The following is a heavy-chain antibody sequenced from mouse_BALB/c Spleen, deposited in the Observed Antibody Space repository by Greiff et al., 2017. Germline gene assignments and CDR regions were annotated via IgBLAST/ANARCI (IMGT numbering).Heavy chain of an antibody. CDR3: ARGDGSDD. CDR2: INPSTGYT. D-gene: IGHD2-3*01. Sequence: QVQLQQSGAELAKPGASVKMSCTASGYTFTSYWMHWVKQRPGQGLEWIGYINPSTGYTEYNQKFKDKATLTADKSSSTAYMQRSSLTSEDSAVYYCARGDGSDDWGQGTTLTVSS. J-gene: IGHJ2*01. CDR1: GYTFTSYW. V-gene: IGHV1-7*01.